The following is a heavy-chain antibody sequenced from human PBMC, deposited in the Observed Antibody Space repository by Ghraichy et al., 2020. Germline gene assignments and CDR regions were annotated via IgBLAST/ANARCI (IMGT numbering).Heavy chain of an antibody. J-gene: IGHJ3*02. CDR1: GGSISSYY. D-gene: IGHD3-3*01. CDR2: IYYSGST. CDR3: ARGPEKITIFGVAPDAFDI. V-gene: IGHV4-59*01. Sequence: SETLSLTCTVSGGSISSYYWSWIRQPPGKGLEWIGYIYYSGSTNYNPSLKSRVTISVDTSKNQFSLKLSSVTAADTVVYYCARGPEKITIFGVAPDAFDIWGQGTMVTVSS.